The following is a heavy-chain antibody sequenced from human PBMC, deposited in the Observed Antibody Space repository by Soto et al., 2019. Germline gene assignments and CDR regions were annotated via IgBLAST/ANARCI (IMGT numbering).Heavy chain of an antibody. Sequence: PLETLSLTCSVSGGSVSSVNDYWSWIRQPPGKGLEWIGYIYHSGITNYNPSLKSRVTISLDTSKNQCSLTLTSVTAADTAVYYCARLDLTYYFDYWGQGTPVTVSS. J-gene: IGHJ4*02. CDR2: IYHSGIT. CDR1: GGSVSSVNDY. CDR3: ARLDLTYYFDY. V-gene: IGHV4-61*01. D-gene: IGHD3-16*01.